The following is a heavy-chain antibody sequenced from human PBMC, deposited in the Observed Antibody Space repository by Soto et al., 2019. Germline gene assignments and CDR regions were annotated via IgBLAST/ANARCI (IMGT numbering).Heavy chain of an antibody. CDR1: GYTFTSYG. V-gene: IGHV1-18*04. D-gene: IGHD4-17*01. Sequence: ASVKVSCKASGYTFTSYGISWVRQAPGQGLEWMGWISAYNGNTNYAQKLQGRVTMTTDTSTSTAYMELRSLRSDDTAVYYCARTRRTTVVTPNWFDTWGQGTLVTVSS. J-gene: IGHJ5*02. CDR2: ISAYNGNT. CDR3: ARTRRTTVVTPNWFDT.